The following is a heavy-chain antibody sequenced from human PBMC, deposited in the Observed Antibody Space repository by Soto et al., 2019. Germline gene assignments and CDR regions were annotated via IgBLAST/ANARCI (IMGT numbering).Heavy chain of an antibody. J-gene: IGHJ3*01. CDR2: IYYSGST. CDR1: GGSISSYY. CDR3: ARKYSSGWRLEVFDF. V-gene: IGHV4-59*01. Sequence: SETLSLTCTVSGGSISSYYWSWIRQPPGKGLEWIGYIYYSGSTNYNPSLKSRVTISVDTSKNQFSPKLSSVTAADTTVYYCARKYSSGWRLEVFDFGGQGTRVTVSS. D-gene: IGHD6-19*01.